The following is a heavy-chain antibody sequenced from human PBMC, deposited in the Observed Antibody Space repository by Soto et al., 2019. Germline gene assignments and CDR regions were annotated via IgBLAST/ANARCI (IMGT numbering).Heavy chain of an antibody. CDR2: VSGAGITT. D-gene: IGHD4-17*01. Sequence: GRSRRFSCAACGFTLSKFAMSWIRQAPGKGLVWVSVVSGAGITTKYAASVKGRGSVSRDNSKNTLSLQLASLRGEDTGIYYCVKGRLRGRDNGNFDYWGHGTLVTGSS. CDR3: VKGRLRGRDNGNFDY. CDR1: GFTLSKFA. V-gene: IGHV3-23*01. J-gene: IGHJ4*01.